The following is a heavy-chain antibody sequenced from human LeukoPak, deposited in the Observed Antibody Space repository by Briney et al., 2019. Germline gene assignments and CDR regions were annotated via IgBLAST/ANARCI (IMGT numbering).Heavy chain of an antibody. Sequence: GGSLRLSCAASGFTFSSYSMNWVRQAPGKGLEWVSSIGSSSSYIYYADSVKGRFTISRDNAKNSLYLQMNSLRAEDTAVYYCARGGVLRYFDWLSDYFDYWGQGTLVTVSS. CDR2: IGSSSSYI. D-gene: IGHD3-9*01. CDR3: ARGGVLRYFDWLSDYFDY. V-gene: IGHV3-21*01. J-gene: IGHJ4*02. CDR1: GFTFSSYS.